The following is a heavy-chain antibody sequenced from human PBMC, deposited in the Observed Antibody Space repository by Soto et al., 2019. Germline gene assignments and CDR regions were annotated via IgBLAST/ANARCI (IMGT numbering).Heavy chain of an antibody. V-gene: IGHV1-8*01. J-gene: IGHJ5*02. CDR1: GYTFTSYD. CDR2: MNPNSGNT. D-gene: IGHD1-1*01. CDR3: AREVKTATNYIWFDP. Sequence: ASVKVSCKASGYTFTSYDINWVRQATGQGLEWMGWMNPNSGNTGYAQKFQDRVTMTRNTTISTAYMELSSLRSEDTTLYYCAREVKTATNYIWFDPWGQGTRVTVFS.